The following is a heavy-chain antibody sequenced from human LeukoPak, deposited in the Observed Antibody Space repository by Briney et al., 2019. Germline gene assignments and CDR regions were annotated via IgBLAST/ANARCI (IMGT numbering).Heavy chain of an antibody. CDR2: ISGSGGST. Sequence: PGGSLRLSCAASGFTFGSYAMSWVRQAPGKGLEWVSAISGSGGSTYYADSVKGRFTISRDNSKNTLYLQMNSLRAEDTAVYYCAKDQEYSSSWYARGAFYMDVWGKGTTVTVSS. D-gene: IGHD6-13*01. CDR3: AKDQEYSSSWYARGAFYMDV. V-gene: IGHV3-23*01. CDR1: GFTFGSYA. J-gene: IGHJ6*03.